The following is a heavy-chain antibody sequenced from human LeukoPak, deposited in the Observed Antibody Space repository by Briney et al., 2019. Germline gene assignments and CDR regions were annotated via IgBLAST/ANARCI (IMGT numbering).Heavy chain of an antibody. V-gene: IGHV1-2*02. CDR1: GYTFTGYY. CDR3: ARVMNREGANY. J-gene: IGHJ4*02. CDR2: NNPNSGGT. Sequence: ASVKVSCTASGYTFTGYYMHWVRQVPGQRLEWMGWNNPNSGGTKYAQKFQGRVTMSRDTSISTAYMELNRLRSDDTAVYYCARVMNREGANYWGQGTLVTVSS. D-gene: IGHD1-14*01.